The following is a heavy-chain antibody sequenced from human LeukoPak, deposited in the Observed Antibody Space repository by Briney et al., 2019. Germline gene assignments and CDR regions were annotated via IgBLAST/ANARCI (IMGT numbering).Heavy chain of an antibody. CDR3: AKDLVATGVNWFDP. V-gene: IGHV3-23*01. D-gene: IGHD5-12*01. CDR2: ISGSGGST. Sequence: PGGSLRLSCAASGFTFSSYGMSWVRQAPGKGLEWVSAISGSGGSTYYADSVKGRFTISRDNSKNTLYLQMNSLRAEDTAVYYCAKDLVATGVNWFDPWGQGTLVTVSS. CDR1: GFTFSSYG. J-gene: IGHJ5*02.